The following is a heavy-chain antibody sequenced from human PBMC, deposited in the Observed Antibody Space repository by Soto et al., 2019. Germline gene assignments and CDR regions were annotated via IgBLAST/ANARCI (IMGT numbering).Heavy chain of an antibody. CDR2: ISAYNGNT. CDR1: GYMFTNYG. V-gene: IGHV1-18*01. CDR3: ARAWYCSGGTCYVDS. J-gene: IGHJ4*02. D-gene: IGHD2-15*01. Sequence: QVQLVQSGAEVKKPGASVKVSCKASGYMFTNYGISWVRQAPGQGLEWMGWISAYNGNTKYAQKVQGRVTMTTDTSTSTAYMELRSLRSDDTAVYYCARAWYCSGGTCYVDSWGQGTLVTVSS.